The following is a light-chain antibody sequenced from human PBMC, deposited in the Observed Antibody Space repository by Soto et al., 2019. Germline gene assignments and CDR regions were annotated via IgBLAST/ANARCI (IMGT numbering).Light chain of an antibody. J-gene: IGKJ1*01. Sequence: DIVSAPSPATLSFSPRVRATLSCVASQSVGNNLAWYQQKPGQAPRLLIYGASTRATGIPVRFSGSGSGTEFTLIISSLQSEDFAVYYCQQYNNWPPWTVGQGTKVDIK. CDR3: QQYNNWPPWT. CDR2: GAS. CDR1: QSVGNN. V-gene: IGKV3-15*01.